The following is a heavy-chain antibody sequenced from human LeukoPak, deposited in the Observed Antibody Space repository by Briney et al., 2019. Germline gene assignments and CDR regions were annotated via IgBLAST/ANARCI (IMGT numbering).Heavy chain of an antibody. Sequence: GGSLRLSCAASGFTLNRNALCWVRQAPGKGMEWVSAISRIGVTTYHADSVEGRFTISRDTSKNTLYLQMNTLRPEDTAVYYCAKEEVPNDYWGQGTLVTVSS. CDR3: AKEEVPNDY. D-gene: IGHD2-2*01. V-gene: IGHV3-23*01. J-gene: IGHJ4*02. CDR2: ISRIGVTT. CDR1: GFTLNRNA.